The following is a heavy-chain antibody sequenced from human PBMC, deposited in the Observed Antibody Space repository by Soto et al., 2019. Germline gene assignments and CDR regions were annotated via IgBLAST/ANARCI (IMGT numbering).Heavy chain of an antibody. V-gene: IGHV1-69*13. D-gene: IGHD3-22*01. Sequence: WASVKVSKTSVGTFRRDALSGVLDTPRQELEWMGGIIPIFGTANYAQKFQGRVTITADESTSTAYMELSSLRSEDTAVYYCARGGPRYYYDSSGYSIDYWGQGTLVTVSS. CDR3: ARGGPRYYYDSSGYSIDY. J-gene: IGHJ4*02. CDR2: IIPIFGTA. CDR1: VGTFRRDA.